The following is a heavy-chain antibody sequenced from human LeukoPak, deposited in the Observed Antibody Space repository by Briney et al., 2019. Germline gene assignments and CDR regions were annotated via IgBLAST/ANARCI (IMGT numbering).Heavy chain of an antibody. CDR2: INPNTGAT. J-gene: IGHJ4*02. CDR1: GYTFSGYY. CDR3: ARGGSTIVVVPASNLPSDY. D-gene: IGHD2-2*01. V-gene: IGHV1-2*02. Sequence: GASVKVSCKASGYTFSGYYVHWVRQAPGQGLEWMGWINPNTGATNYAQKFQGRVTMTRDTSISAAFLELSMLTSDDTAVYYCARGGSTIVVVPASNLPSDYWGQGTLSPSPQ.